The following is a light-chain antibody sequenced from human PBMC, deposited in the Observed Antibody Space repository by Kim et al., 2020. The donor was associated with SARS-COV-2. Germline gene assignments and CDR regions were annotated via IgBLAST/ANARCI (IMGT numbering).Light chain of an antibody. J-gene: IGKJ5*01. CDR2: AAS. V-gene: IGKV1-39*01. CDR3: QQSYSIPRT. Sequence: DIQMTQFPSSLSASIGDRVTITCRASQSISSYLNWYQHKPGGAPKFLMYAASTLQTGVPSRFSGSGSGTDFTLSSSNLQPEDSATYYCQQSYSIPRTIGQGTRLEI. CDR1: QSISSY.